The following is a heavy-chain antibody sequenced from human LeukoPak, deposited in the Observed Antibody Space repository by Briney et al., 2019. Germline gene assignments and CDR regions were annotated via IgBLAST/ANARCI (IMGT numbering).Heavy chain of an antibody. CDR1: GFTFSSYS. V-gene: IGHV3-48*04. CDR3: ARDRLPAYCGGDCYPPRGMDV. CDR2: ISSSSSTM. J-gene: IGHJ6*02. Sequence: PGGSLRLSCAASGFTFSSYSMNWVRQAPGKGLEWVSYISSSSSTMYYADSVKGRFTISRDNAKNSLYLQMNSLRAEDTAVYYCARDRLPAYCGGDCYPPRGMDVWGQGTTVTVSS. D-gene: IGHD2-21*02.